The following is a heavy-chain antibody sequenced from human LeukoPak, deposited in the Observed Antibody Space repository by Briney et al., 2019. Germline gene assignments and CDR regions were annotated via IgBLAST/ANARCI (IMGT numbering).Heavy chain of an antibody. D-gene: IGHD6-19*01. CDR1: GGSISSGGYY. Sequence: RPSETLSLTCTVSGGSISSGGYYWSWIRQYPGKGLEWIGYIYYRGDTYYNPSLKSRVSISIDTSKNQFYLNLSSVTAADTAVYYCARRKRGSGGPFDYWGQGTLVTVSS. J-gene: IGHJ4*02. CDR2: IYYRGDT. V-gene: IGHV4-31*03. CDR3: ARRKRGSGGPFDY.